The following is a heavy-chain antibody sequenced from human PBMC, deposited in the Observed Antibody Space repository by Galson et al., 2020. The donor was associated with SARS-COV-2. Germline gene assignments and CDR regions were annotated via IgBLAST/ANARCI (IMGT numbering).Heavy chain of an antibody. D-gene: IGHD6-13*01. V-gene: IGHV5-51*01. CDR3: SAGYSSSWYYFDY. CDR2: IYPGDSDT. CDR1: GYSITSYW. J-gene: IGHJ4*02. Sequence: GESLKISCQGPGYSITSYWIGRVPPMPGKGLEWMVIIYPGDSDTRYSPSFQGQVTISADKSISTAYLQWSILKASYTAMYYCSAGYSSSWYYFDYWGQGTLVTVSS.